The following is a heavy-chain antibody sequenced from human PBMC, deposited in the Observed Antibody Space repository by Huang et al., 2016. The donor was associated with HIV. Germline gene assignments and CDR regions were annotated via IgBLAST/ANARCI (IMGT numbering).Heavy chain of an antibody. Sequence: QVQLVQSGAEVKKPGASVKVSCKASGYTFTNYDINWVRQATGQGLEWMGWKNPKSGDTGFAQKFQGRVTMTRNTSISTAYMERSSLRSEDTAVYYCARGGLLWFGELSTWGQGTLVTVSS. J-gene: IGHJ5*02. D-gene: IGHD3-10*01. CDR2: KNPKSGDT. CDR1: GYTFTNYD. V-gene: IGHV1-8*01. CDR3: ARGGLLWFGELST.